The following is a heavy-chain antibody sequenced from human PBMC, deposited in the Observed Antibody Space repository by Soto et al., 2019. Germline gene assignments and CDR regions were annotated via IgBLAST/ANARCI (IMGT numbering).Heavy chain of an antibody. CDR2: ISSTTNYI. CDR1: GFTFTRYS. Sequence: GGSLRLSCAASGFTFTRYSMNWVRQAPGKGLEWVSSISSTTNYIHYGDSMKGRFTISRDNAKNSLYLEMNSLRAEDTAGYYCARESEDLTSNFDYCGQGTLVTVSA. J-gene: IGHJ4*02. V-gene: IGHV3-21*06. CDR3: ARESEDLTSNFDY.